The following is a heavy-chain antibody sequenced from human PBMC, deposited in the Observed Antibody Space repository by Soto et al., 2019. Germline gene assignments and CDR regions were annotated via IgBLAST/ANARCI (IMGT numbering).Heavy chain of an antibody. CDR3: AKDHLQTNDGSGSYNYYGMDV. CDR2: ISYDGSNK. CDR1: GFTFSSYG. D-gene: IGHD3-10*01. V-gene: IGHV3-30*18. J-gene: IGHJ6*02. Sequence: GGSLRLSCAASGFTFSSYGMHWVRQAPGKGLEWVAVISYDGSNKYYADSVKGRFTISRDNSKNTLYLQMNSLRAEDTAVYYCAKDHLQTNDGSGSYNYYGMDVWGQGTTVTV.